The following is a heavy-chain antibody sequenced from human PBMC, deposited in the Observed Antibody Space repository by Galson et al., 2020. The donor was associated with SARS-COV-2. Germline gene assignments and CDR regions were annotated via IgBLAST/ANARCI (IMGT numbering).Heavy chain of an antibody. Sequence: SETLSLTCTVSGGSISSYYWSWIRQPPGKGLEWIGYIYYSGSTNYNPSLKSRVTISVDTSKNQFYLKLSSVTAADTAVYYCARVRVTTRALDYWGQGTLVTVSS. CDR1: GGSISSYY. V-gene: IGHV4-59*13. CDR3: ARVRVTTRALDY. J-gene: IGHJ4*02. CDR2: IYYSGST. D-gene: IGHD4-17*01.